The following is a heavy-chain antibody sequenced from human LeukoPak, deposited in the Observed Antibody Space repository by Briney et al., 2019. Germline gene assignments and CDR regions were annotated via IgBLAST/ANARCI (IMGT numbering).Heavy chain of an antibody. CDR2: IYYSGST. D-gene: IGHD4-23*01. CDR1: GGSISSGGYY. V-gene: IGHV4-31*03. J-gene: IGHJ4*02. CDR3: ARAVPYGGNPFDY. Sequence: NPSETLSLTCTVSGGSISSGGYYWSWIRQHPGKGLEWIGYIYYSGSTYYNPSLKSRVTISVATSKNQFSLKLSSVTAADTAVYYCARAVPYGGNPFDYWGQGTLVTVSS.